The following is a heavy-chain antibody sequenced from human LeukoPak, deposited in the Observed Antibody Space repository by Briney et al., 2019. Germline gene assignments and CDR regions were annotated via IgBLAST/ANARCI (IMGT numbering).Heavy chain of an antibody. Sequence: GGSLRLSCAASGFTFSSYSMNWVRQAPGKGREWGSYISSSSSTIYYADSVKGRFTISRDNAKNSLYLQMNSLRAEDTAVYYCARDAGTITIFGVVIMPDAFDIWGQGTMVTVSS. CDR3: ARDAGTITIFGVVIMPDAFDI. CDR2: ISSSSSTI. D-gene: IGHD3-3*01. CDR1: GFTFSSYS. V-gene: IGHV3-48*04. J-gene: IGHJ3*02.